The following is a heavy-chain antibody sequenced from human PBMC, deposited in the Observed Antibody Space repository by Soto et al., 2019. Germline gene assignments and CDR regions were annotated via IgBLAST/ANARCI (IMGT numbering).Heavy chain of an antibody. D-gene: IGHD7-27*01. Sequence: GWLRRPCSASGFTLSNYWMTWVRQAPGKGLEWVANINKDGSQKNYVDSVKGRFTIARDNGQNSLSLQMNSLRVEDTAVYYCVRELGLAYWGQGASVTVYS. J-gene: IGHJ4*02. CDR3: VRELGLAY. V-gene: IGHV3-7*03. CDR2: INKDGSQK. CDR1: GFTLSNYW.